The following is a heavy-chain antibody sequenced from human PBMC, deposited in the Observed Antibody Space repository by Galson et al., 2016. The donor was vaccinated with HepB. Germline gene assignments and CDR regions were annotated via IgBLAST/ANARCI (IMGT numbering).Heavy chain of an antibody. J-gene: IGHJ4*02. V-gene: IGHV3-30*03. CDR3: ARDRDRILDY. Sequence: SLRLSCAGSGFLFRGYGMHWVRQAPGKGLEWVAADSMDGRRKFYSDSVRGRFTISRDNSNNMLFLQMDSLRPDETAVYYWARDRDRILDYWGQGTLVTVSS. CDR1: GFLFRGYG. D-gene: IGHD5-24*01. CDR2: DSMDGRRK.